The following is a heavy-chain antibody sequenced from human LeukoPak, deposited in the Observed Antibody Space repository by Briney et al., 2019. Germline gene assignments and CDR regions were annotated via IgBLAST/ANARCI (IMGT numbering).Heavy chain of an antibody. CDR1: GGSISSYY. J-gene: IGHJ4*02. CDR2: IYTSGST. D-gene: IGHD3-22*01. Sequence: PSETLSLTCTVSGGSISSYYWSWIRQPAGKGLEWIGRIYTSGSTTYNPSLKSRVTMSADTSKNQPSLKLSSVTAADTAVCYCARDYYDSSGYPFCDYWGQGTLVTVSS. CDR3: ARDYYDSSGYPFCDY. V-gene: IGHV4-4*07.